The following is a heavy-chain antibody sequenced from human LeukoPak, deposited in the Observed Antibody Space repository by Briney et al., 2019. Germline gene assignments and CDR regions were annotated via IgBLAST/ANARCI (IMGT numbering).Heavy chain of an antibody. J-gene: IGHJ4*02. CDR3: ARGAVAYYFDY. CDR2: ISASGSVT. Sequence: GGSLTLSCAASGFSFSTSEMNWVRQAPGKGLEWISYISASGSVTHYADSVEGRFTISRDNGKNSLYLQMNSLRAEDTAVYYCARGAVAYYFDYWGQGTLVTVSS. D-gene: IGHD6-19*01. CDR1: GFSFSTSE. V-gene: IGHV3-48*03.